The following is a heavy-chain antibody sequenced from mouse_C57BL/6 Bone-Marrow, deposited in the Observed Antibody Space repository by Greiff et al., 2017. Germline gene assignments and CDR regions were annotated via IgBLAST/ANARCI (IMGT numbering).Heavy chain of an antibody. CDR3: ARGYDGYYGFAY. D-gene: IGHD2-3*01. V-gene: IGHV1-4*01. CDR2: INPSSGYT. CDR1: GYTFTSYT. Sequence: VKLMESGAELARPGASVKMSCKASGYTFTSYTMHWVKQRPGQGLEWIGYINPSSGYTNYNQKFKDKATLTADKSSSTAYMQLSSLTSEDSAVYDCARGYDGYYGFAYWGQGTLVTVSA. J-gene: IGHJ3*01.